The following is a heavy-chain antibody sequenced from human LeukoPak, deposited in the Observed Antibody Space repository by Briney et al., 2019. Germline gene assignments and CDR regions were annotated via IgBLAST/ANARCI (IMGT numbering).Heavy chain of an antibody. J-gene: IGHJ6*03. CDR3: ARGTWTYYMDV. Sequence: PGGSLRLSCAASGFTFSNYDIHWVRQATGKGLEWVSSIGSADDTYHRGSVQGRFTISRDNAKNSLYLQMNSLRAGDTAVYYCARGTWTYYMDVWGKGTTVTVSS. V-gene: IGHV3-13*01. D-gene: IGHD3/OR15-3a*01. CDR2: IGSADDT. CDR1: GFTFSNYD.